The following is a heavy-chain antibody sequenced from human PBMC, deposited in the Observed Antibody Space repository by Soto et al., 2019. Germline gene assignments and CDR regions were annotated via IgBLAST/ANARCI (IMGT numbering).Heavy chain of an antibody. CDR3: AAELYSGGSCCSFDI. CDR1: GFTFSNSA. Sequence: SVKVSCKTSGFTFSNSAVQWVRPARGQRLEWMGWIVVGSGNTKYAQKFRERVTISRDMSTSTANMEVSSLTSEDTAVYYCAAELYSGGSCCSFDIWG. D-gene: IGHD2-15*01. V-gene: IGHV1-58*01. J-gene: IGHJ3*02. CDR2: IVVGSGNT.